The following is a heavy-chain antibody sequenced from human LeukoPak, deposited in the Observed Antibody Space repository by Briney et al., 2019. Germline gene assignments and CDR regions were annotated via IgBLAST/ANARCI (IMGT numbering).Heavy chain of an antibody. J-gene: IGHJ5*02. CDR2: ISAYNANT. V-gene: IGHV1-18*01. CDR3: ARGAGRRSWFDP. Sequence: ASVKVSCKASGYTFTSYGISWVRQAPGQGLEWMGWISAYNANTNYAQKLQGRVTMTTETFTSTAYMELRSLRSDDTAVYYCARGAGRRSWFDPWGQGTLVTVSS. CDR1: GYTFTSYG. D-gene: IGHD6-19*01.